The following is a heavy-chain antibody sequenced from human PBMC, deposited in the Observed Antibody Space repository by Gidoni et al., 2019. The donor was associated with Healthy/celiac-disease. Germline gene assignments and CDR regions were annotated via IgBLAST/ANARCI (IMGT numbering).Heavy chain of an antibody. D-gene: IGHD6-6*01. CDR2: ISGSGGST. J-gene: IGHJ4*02. Sequence: EVQLLESGGGLVQPGGSLRPSCAASGFTFRSYAMSWVRQAPGMGLGWVSAISGSGGSTYYADSVKGRFTISRDNSKNTLYLQMNSLRAEDTAVYYCAKGLGVGSSPFDYWGQGTLVTVSS. CDR3: AKGLGVGSSPFDY. CDR1: GFTFRSYA. V-gene: IGHV3-23*01.